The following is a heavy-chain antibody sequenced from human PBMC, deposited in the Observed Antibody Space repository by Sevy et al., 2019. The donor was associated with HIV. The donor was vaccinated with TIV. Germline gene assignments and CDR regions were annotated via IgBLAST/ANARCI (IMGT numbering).Heavy chain of an antibody. V-gene: IGHV3-7*01. Sequence: GGSLRLSCAASGFTFSSYWMNWIRQAPGKGLEWVANMKQDGGEKYYVDSVKGRFNISRDNANNSMYLEMNTLRAEDSAVYYCATSAGETWGQGTLVTVSS. CDR1: GFTFSSYW. CDR3: ATSAGET. CDR2: MKQDGGEK. D-gene: IGHD3-16*01. J-gene: IGHJ5*02.